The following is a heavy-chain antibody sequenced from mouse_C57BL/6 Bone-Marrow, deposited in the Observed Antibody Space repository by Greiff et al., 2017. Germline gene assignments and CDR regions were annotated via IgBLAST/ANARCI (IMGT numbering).Heavy chain of an antibody. CDR3: ARDWDYDGDYYAMDY. D-gene: IGHD2-4*01. J-gene: IGHJ4*01. CDR2: ISDGGRYT. CDR1: GFTFSSYA. Sequence: EVQGVESGGGLVKPGGSLKLSCAASGFTFSSYAMSWVRQTPEKRLEWVATISDGGRYTYYPDNVKGRFTISRDNAKNNLYLQMSHLKSEDTAMYYCARDWDYDGDYYAMDYWGQGTSVTVSS. V-gene: IGHV5-4*01.